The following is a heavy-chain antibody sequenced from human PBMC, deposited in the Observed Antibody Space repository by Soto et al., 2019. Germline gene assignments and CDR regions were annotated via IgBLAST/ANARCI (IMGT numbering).Heavy chain of an antibody. Sequence: GGSLRLSCVVSGFIFDTYGMSWVRPAPGKGLEWVSSISGGGGSTYYAESGDGLFTVTRDNSKNTLYLQMNSLRDEDSSVFYCSIPPEYCYGATCYFPICYWGQGTLVTVSS. CDR1: GFIFDTYG. CDR3: SIPPEYCYGATCYFPICY. J-gene: IGHJ4*02. D-gene: IGHD2-15*01. CDR2: ISGGGGST. V-gene: IGHV3-23*01.